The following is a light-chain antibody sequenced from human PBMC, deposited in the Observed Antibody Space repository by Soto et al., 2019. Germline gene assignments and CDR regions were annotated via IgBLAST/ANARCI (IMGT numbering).Light chain of an antibody. CDR1: QSVSSN. J-gene: IGKJ5*01. CDR2: DAS. V-gene: IGKV3-15*01. CDR3: QQYNDWPPIT. Sequence: EIVLTQSTTTLSFSPGERATLSCMASQSVSSNLAWYQQKPGQAPRLLIYDASTRATVIPARFSGSGSGTEFTLTISSLQSEDFAVYYCQQYNDWPPITFGQGTRLEI.